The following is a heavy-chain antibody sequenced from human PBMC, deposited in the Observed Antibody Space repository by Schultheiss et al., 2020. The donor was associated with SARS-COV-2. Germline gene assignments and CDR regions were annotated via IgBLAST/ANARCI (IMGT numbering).Heavy chain of an antibody. CDR3: ARASTVVTPRALDY. J-gene: IGHJ4*02. CDR1: GFTFSSYS. Sequence: GSLRLSCAASGFTFSSYSMNWVRQAPGKGLEWVSSISSSSSYIYYADSVKGRFTISRDNAKNSLYLQMNSLRAEDTAVYYCARASTVVTPRALDYWGQGTLVTVS. D-gene: IGHD4-23*01. CDR2: ISSSSSYI. V-gene: IGHV3-21*01.